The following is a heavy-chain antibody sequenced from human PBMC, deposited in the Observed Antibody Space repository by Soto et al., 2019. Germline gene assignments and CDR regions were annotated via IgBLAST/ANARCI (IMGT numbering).Heavy chain of an antibody. CDR2: INAGNGNT. J-gene: IGHJ5*02. CDR1: GYTFTSYA. CDR3: ARAGYSSSWYDWFDP. Sequence: VASVKVSCKASGYTFTSYAMHWVRQAPGQRLEWMGWINAGNGNTKYSQKFQGRVTITRDTSASTAYMEPSSLRSEDSAVYYCARAGYSSSWYDWFDPWGQGTLVTVSS. V-gene: IGHV1-3*01. D-gene: IGHD6-13*01.